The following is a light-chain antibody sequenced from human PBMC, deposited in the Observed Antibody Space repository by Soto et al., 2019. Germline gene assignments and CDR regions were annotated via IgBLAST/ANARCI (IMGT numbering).Light chain of an antibody. J-gene: IGKJ5*01. Sequence: EIGLTQCPATLSLSPVDKATLSCSASQSVTSYLAWYQHKPGQAPRLLIYDASSRASGIPARFSGSGSGTDFTLTISSLEPEDFAVYYCQQRSNWPRITFGQGTRLENK. CDR2: DAS. CDR1: QSVTSY. V-gene: IGKV3-11*01. CDR3: QQRSNWPRIT.